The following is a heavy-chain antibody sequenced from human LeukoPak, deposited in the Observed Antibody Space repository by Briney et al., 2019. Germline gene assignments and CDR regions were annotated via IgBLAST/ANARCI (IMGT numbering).Heavy chain of an antibody. J-gene: IGHJ4*02. V-gene: IGHV4-39*01. CDR2: IYYSGTA. D-gene: IGHD2-21*02. CDR1: GFTFSSYW. CDR3: ARHTGTLLGRLDY. Sequence: GSLGLPCAASGFTFSSYWMSWVRQPPGKGLEWIGSIYYSGTAYFNPSLKSRVTISVDTSKNQFSLKLSSVTAADTAVYFCARHTGTLLGRLDYWGQGTLVTASS.